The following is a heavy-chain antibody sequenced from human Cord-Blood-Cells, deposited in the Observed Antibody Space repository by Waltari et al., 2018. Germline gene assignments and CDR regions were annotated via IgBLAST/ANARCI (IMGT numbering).Heavy chain of an antibody. CDR2: IYYSGGT. CDR3: ARDGVDLVVTAIDY. V-gene: IGHV4-39*07. CDR1: GGSISSSSYY. D-gene: IGHD2-21*02. J-gene: IGHJ4*02. Sequence: QLQLQESGPGLVKPSETLSLTCTVSGGSISSSSYYWGWIRQPPGKGLEWIGSIYYSGGTYYNPSLKSRVTKSVDTSKNQFSLKLSSVTAADTAMYYCARDGVDLVVTAIDYWGQGTLVTVSS.